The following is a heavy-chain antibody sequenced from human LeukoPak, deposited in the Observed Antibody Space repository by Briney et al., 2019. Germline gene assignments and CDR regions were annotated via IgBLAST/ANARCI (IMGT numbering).Heavy chain of an antibody. J-gene: IGHJ4*02. D-gene: IGHD3-16*02. CDR2: ISSSGSTI. CDR1: GFTFSSYE. Sequence: PGGSLRLSCAAPGFTFSSYEMNWVRQAPGKGLEWVSYISSSGSTIYYADSVKGRFTISRDNAKNSLYLQMNSLRAEDTAVYYCARLRLGELSLLDYWGQGTLVTVSS. CDR3: ARLRLGELSLLDY. V-gene: IGHV3-48*03.